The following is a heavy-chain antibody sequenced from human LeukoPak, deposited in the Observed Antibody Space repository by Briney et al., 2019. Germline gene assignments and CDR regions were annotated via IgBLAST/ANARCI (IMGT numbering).Heavy chain of an antibody. Sequence: GGSLRLSCAASGFTFSSYAMSWVRQVPGKGLEWVSGISGSGGNTHSADSVKGRFTISRDNSKNTLYLQMNSLRAEDTAVYYCAKATVTKFADYFDYWGQGTLVTVSS. CDR1: GFTFSSYA. J-gene: IGHJ4*02. D-gene: IGHD4-11*01. CDR2: ISGSGGNT. CDR3: AKATVTKFADYFDY. V-gene: IGHV3-23*01.